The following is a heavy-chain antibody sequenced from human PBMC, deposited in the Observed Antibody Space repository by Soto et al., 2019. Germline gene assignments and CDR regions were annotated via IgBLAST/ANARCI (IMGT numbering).Heavy chain of an antibody. V-gene: IGHV3-30*18. J-gene: IGHJ3*02. CDR1: GFIFSGFG. D-gene: IGHD3-10*01. CDR2: ISKDGSKK. Sequence: LRLSCAASGFIFSGFGMHWVRQAPGKGLQWVAGISKDGSKKYYADSVKGRFTISRDNSKKTLYLQINSLRAEDTAVYYCANPSGYYFGLGSHDEASDMWGQGTGVTVSS. CDR3: ANPSGYYFGLGSHDEASDM.